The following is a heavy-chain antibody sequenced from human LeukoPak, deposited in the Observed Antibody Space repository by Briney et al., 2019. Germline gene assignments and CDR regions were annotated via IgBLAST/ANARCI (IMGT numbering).Heavy chain of an antibody. CDR1: GFTFSSYG. D-gene: IGHD2-15*01. CDR2: IRYDGSNK. CDR3: GKRDCSGGSCYGGNWFDP. Sequence: GGSLRLSCAASGFTFSSYGMHWVRQAPGKGLEWVAFIRYDGSNKYYADSVKGRFTISRDNSKNTLYLQMNSLRAEDTAVYYCGKRDCSGGSCYGGNWFDPWGQGTLVTVSA. V-gene: IGHV3-30*02. J-gene: IGHJ5*02.